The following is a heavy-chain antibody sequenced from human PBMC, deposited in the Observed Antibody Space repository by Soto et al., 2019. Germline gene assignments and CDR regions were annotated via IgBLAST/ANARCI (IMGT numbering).Heavy chain of an antibody. CDR2: INHGGTT. CDR3: ARQRPTDGRWEFANYYGMDV. CDR1: GGSFRGYN. V-gene: IGHV4-34*01. D-gene: IGHD1-26*01. Sequence: SETLSLTCAVSGGSFRGYNWNWIRQSPGKGLEWIGEINHGGTTNYNPSLNSRVTISVDTSKNQFSLKLSSVTAADTAVYYCARQRPTDGRWEFANYYGMDVWGQGTPVTVSS. J-gene: IGHJ6*02.